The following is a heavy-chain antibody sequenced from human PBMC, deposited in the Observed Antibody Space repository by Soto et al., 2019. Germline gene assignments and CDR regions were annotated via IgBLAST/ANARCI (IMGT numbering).Heavy chain of an antibody. CDR2: ISTDNGIT. CDR3: ARVRGTSMSVDGWAFDL. D-gene: IGHD6-19*01. CDR1: GYTFTNYG. J-gene: IGHJ3*01. Sequence: QVQLVQSGPEVQRTGASVKVSCKASGYTFTNYGISWVRQAPGQGLDWLGWISTDNGITNTAQKVPGRVTMTTDTSMTTAYMELESLRSDDTAGDYCARVRGTSMSVDGWAFDLWGQGTMVTVSS. V-gene: IGHV1-18*01.